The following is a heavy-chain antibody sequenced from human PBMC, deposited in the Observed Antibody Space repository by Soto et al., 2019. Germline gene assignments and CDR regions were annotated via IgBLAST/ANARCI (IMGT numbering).Heavy chain of an antibody. CDR2: INPIFGGA. CDR3: ARDGHYYDSSGYYSWGFDY. J-gene: IGHJ4*02. Sequence: ASVKVSCKASGYTFTGYYMHWVRQAPGQGLEWMGGINPIFGGANYAQKFQGRVTITADKSTSTAYMELSSLRSEDTAVYYCARDGHYYDSSGYYSWGFDYWGQGTLVTVSS. V-gene: IGHV1-69*06. CDR1: GYTFTGYY. D-gene: IGHD3-22*01.